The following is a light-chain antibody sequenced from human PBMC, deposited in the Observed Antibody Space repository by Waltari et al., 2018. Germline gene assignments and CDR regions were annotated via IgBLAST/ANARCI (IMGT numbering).Light chain of an antibody. J-gene: IGKJ2*03. Sequence: EIVSTQSPVTLSLSPGERATLSCRARQSVSNTVAWYQQKPGQPPRLLIYDVSNRATGVPDRFSGSGSGTDFTLTISSLEPEDFAVYYCLLYFNWPFGFGQGTKVEIK. CDR2: DVS. CDR3: LLYFNWPFG. V-gene: IGKV3-11*01. CDR1: QSVSNT.